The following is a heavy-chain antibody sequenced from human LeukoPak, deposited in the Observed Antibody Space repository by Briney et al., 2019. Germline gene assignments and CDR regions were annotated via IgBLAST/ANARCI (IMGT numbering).Heavy chain of an antibody. D-gene: IGHD6-19*01. CDR1: GGSISSYY. J-gene: IGHJ6*03. Sequence: SETLSLTCTVSGGSISSYYWRWIRQPPGKGGEWVGYIYYSGSSNYNPSLNSPVTISVDTSKNQFSLKLSSVTAADTAVYYCATHSSGWYLPYGYYYMDVWGKGTTVTVSS. V-gene: IGHV4-59*12. CDR3: ATHSSGWYLPYGYYYMDV. CDR2: IYYSGSS.